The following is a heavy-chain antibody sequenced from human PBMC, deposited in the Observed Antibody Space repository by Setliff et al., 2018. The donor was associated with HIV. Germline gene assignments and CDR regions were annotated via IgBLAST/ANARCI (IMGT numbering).Heavy chain of an antibody. D-gene: IGHD5-18*01. CDR1: GYSISSNYY. CDR3: ARQGAGYSDDY. Sequence: PSETLSLTCAVSGYSISSNYYWGWTRQPPGKGLEWIGSFHDSENTYYNPSLRSRVSISVDMSKNQFSLRLRSVTAADTAVYYCARQGAGYSDDYWGQGTLVTVSS. V-gene: IGHV4-38-2*01. CDR2: FHDSENT. J-gene: IGHJ4*02.